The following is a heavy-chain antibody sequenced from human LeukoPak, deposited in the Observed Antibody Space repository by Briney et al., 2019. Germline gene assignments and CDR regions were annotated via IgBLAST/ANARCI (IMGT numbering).Heavy chain of an antibody. CDR1: GFTVSSNY. V-gene: IGHV3-66*04. CDR2: IYSGGDT. D-gene: IGHD5-24*01. Sequence: GGSLRLSCAASGFTVSSNYMSWVRQAPGKGLEWVSLIYSGGDTYYANSVKGRFTISRDNSKNTLYLQMNSLRAEDTALYYCARQMATITLRSRASFDYWGQGTLVTVSS. J-gene: IGHJ4*02. CDR3: ARQMATITLRSRASFDY.